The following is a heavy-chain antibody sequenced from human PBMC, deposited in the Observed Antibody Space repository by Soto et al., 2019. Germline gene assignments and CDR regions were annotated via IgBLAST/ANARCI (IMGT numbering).Heavy chain of an antibody. D-gene: IGHD2-2*01. CDR1: GGSISSSSYY. CDR3: ARLSFTYRSWFDP. V-gene: IGHV4-39*01. CDR2: IYYSGST. Sequence: QLQLQESGPGLVKPSETLSLTCTVSGGSISSSSYYWGWIRQPPGKGLEWIGSIYYSGSTYYNPSLKSRVTISVDTTKNQFSRKLSSVTAADTAVYYCARLSFTYRSWFDPWGQETLVTVSS. J-gene: IGHJ5*02.